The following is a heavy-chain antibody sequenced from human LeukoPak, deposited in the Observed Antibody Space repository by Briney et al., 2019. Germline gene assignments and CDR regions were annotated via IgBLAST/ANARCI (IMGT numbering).Heavy chain of an antibody. CDR1: GYTFTGHY. J-gene: IGHJ6*03. Sequence: GASVKVSCKASGYTFTGHYMHWVRQAPGQGLEWMGGIIPIFGTANYAQKFQGRVTITADESTSTAYMELSSLRSEDTAVYYCARPIHERSVPAAYYYMDVWGKGTTVTVSS. CDR2: IIPIFGTA. CDR3: ARPIHERSVPAAYYYMDV. V-gene: IGHV1-69*13. D-gene: IGHD2-2*01.